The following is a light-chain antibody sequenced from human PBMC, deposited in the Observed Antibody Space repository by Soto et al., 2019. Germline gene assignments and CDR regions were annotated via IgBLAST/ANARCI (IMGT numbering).Light chain of an antibody. Sequence: EIVLTQSPGTLSLSPGERATLSCRASQSVRSNYLAWYQQKPGQAPRLLIYGATSRATGLPDRFSGSGSGTDFPLTISRLEPKDFEVYYCRQLGTFGQGTKVKIK. CDR2: GAT. CDR1: QSVRSNY. J-gene: IGKJ1*01. V-gene: IGKV3-20*01. CDR3: RQLGT.